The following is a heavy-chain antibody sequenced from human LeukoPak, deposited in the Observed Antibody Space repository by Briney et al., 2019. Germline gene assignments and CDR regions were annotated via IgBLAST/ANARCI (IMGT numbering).Heavy chain of an antibody. V-gene: IGHV3-74*01. CDR2: INSDGSST. CDR3: ARSPVEVDGFDI. D-gene: IGHD2-2*01. CDR1: GFTFSSYW. Sequence: GGSLRLSCAASGFTFSSYWMYWVRQAPGKXLVWVSRINSDGSSTSYADSVKGRCSISRDNAKNTLYLQMNSLRAEDTAVYYCARSPVEVDGFDIWGQGTMVTVSS. J-gene: IGHJ3*02.